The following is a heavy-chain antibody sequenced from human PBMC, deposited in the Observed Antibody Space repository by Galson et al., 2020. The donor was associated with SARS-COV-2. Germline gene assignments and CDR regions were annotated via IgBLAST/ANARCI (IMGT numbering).Heavy chain of an antibody. Sequence: TGGSLRLSCAASGFTFSSCWMHWVRQAPGKGLVWVSRINSDGSSTSYEDSVKGRFTISRDNAKNTLYLQMNSLRAEDTAVYYCARVGTRSGWKYYFDYWGQGTLVTVSS. CDR2: INSDGSST. CDR1: GFTFSSCW. V-gene: IGHV3-74*01. CDR3: ARVGTRSGWKYYFDY. J-gene: IGHJ4*02. D-gene: IGHD6-19*01.